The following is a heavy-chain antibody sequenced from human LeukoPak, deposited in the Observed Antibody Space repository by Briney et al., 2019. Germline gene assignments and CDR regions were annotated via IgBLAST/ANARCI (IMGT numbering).Heavy chain of an antibody. CDR1: GFTFNRYS. D-gene: IGHD6-19*01. CDR3: ARDHTVGQWPTHFDY. CDR2: ISSTSTR. V-gene: IGHV3-48*04. Sequence: GASLRLSCAASGFTFNRYSMNWVRQAPGKGLEWISYISSTSTRYYADSVKGRFTISRDTAKNSLYLQMNSLRAEDTAVYYCARDHTVGQWPTHFDYWGQGTLVTVSS. J-gene: IGHJ4*02.